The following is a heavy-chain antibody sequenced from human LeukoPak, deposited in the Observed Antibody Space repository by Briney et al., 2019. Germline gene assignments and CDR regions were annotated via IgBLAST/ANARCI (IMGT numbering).Heavy chain of an antibody. Sequence: GGSLRLSCAASGFTFSRYWMSWVRQAPGKGLEWVANIKQDGSEKYYVDPVKGRFTISRDNAKNSLYLQMNSLRAEDTAVYYCAPGYSSSSGIDYWGQGTLVTVSS. CDR2: IKQDGSEK. J-gene: IGHJ4*02. CDR3: APGYSSSSGIDY. CDR1: GFTFSRYW. D-gene: IGHD6-6*01. V-gene: IGHV3-7*02.